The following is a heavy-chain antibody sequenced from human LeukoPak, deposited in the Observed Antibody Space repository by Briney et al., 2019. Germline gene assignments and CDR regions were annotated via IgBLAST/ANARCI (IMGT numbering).Heavy chain of an antibody. CDR2: IYYSGNT. J-gene: IGHJ4*02. CDR3: ARGGSRQISSSDLDY. D-gene: IGHD6-6*01. V-gene: IGHV4-61*08. CDR1: GDSISSGAYY. Sequence: SETLSLTCTVSGDSISSGAYYWSWIRQPPGKGLEWIGYIYYSGNTNYNPSLKSRVTISVDTSKKQFSLKLSSVTAADTAVYFCARGGSRQISSSDLDYWGQGTLVTVSS.